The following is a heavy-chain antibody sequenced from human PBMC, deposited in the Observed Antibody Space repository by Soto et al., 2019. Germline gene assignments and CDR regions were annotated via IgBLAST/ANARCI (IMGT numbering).Heavy chain of an antibody. CDR1: GFTFSGSA. J-gene: IGHJ6*03. CDR3: TRPLMVYAMSDYYYYMDV. CDR2: IRSKANSYAT. V-gene: IGHV3-73*01. Sequence: PGGSLRLSCAASGFTFSGSAMHWVRQASGKGLEWVGRIRSKANSYATAYAASVKGRFTISRDDSKNTAYLQMNSLKTEDTAVYYCTRPLMVYAMSDYYYYMDVWGKGTTVTVSS. D-gene: IGHD2-8*01.